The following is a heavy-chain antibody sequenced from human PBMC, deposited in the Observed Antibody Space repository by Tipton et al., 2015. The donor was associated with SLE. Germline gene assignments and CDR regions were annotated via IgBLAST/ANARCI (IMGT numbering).Heavy chain of an antibody. J-gene: IGHJ6*03. D-gene: IGHD3-3*01. Sequence: QSGAEVKKPGESLRISCKGTGYSFTSYWISWVRQMPGEGLEWMGRVDPSDSYTNYSPSFQGHVTITADKSISTAYLQWSSLKASATAMYYCARLRSIDCMHGGGKGCTLTVSS. V-gene: IGHV5-10-1*01. CDR3: ARLRSIDCMHG. CDR2: VDPSDSYT. CDR1: GYSFTSYW.